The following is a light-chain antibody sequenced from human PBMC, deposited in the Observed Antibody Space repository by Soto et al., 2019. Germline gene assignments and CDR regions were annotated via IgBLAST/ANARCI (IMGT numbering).Light chain of an antibody. J-gene: IGLJ2*01. CDR1: SSDVGTYNL. V-gene: IGLV2-23*01. CDR2: EDS. CDR3: CSYAGGSTYVV. Sequence: QSALTQPASVSGSPGQSITISCTGTSSDVGTYNLVSWYQQHPGKAPKLMIYEDSKRPSGVSNRFSASKSGNTASLTISGLQAEDEADYYCCSYAGGSTYVVFGGGTKLTVL.